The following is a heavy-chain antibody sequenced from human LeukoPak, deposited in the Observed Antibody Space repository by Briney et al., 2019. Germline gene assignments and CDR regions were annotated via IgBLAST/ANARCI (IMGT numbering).Heavy chain of an antibody. CDR1: GYSISSGYY. CDR3: AREHYVDTAMVTDGHLAFDI. V-gene: IGHV4-38-2*02. Sequence: PSETLSLTCTVSGYSISSGYYWGWIRQPPGKGLEWIGSIYHSGSTYYNPSLKSRVTISVDTSKNQFSLKLSSVTAADTAVYYCAREHYVDTAMVTDGHLAFDIWGQGTMVTVSS. CDR2: IYHSGST. D-gene: IGHD5-18*01. J-gene: IGHJ3*02.